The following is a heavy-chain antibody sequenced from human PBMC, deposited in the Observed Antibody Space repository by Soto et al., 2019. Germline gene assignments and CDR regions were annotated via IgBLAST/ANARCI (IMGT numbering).Heavy chain of an antibody. Sequence: SVKVSCKASGGTFSSYTISWVRQAPGQGLEWMGRIIPILGIANYAQKFQGRVTITADKSTSTAYMELSSLRSEDTAVYYCARVEYCSSTSCYWFDYWGQGTLVTVSS. V-gene: IGHV1-69*02. CDR2: IIPILGIA. D-gene: IGHD2-2*01. CDR3: ARVEYCSSTSCYWFDY. J-gene: IGHJ4*02. CDR1: GGTFSSYT.